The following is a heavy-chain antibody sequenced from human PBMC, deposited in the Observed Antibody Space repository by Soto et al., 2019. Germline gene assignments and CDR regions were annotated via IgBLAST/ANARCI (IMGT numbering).Heavy chain of an antibody. V-gene: IGHV4-4*07. Sequence: QVQLQESGPGLVKPSETLSLTCTVSGGSISSYYWSWIRQPAGKGLEWIGRIYTSGSTNYNPSLKSRVTMSADTSKNQFSLKLSSVTAADTAVYYCAREKVGATREVDYYYYGMDVWGQGTTVTVSS. CDR2: IYTSGST. J-gene: IGHJ6*02. CDR3: AREKVGATREVDYYYYGMDV. D-gene: IGHD1-26*01. CDR1: GGSISSYY.